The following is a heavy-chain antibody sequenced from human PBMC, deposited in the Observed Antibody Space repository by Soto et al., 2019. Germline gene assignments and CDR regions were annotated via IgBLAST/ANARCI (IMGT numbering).Heavy chain of an antibody. CDR2: INHSGST. Sequence: TSETLSLTCAVYGGSFSGYYWSWIRQPPGKGLEWIGEINHSGSTNYNPSLKSRVTISVDTSKNQFSLKLSSVTAADTAVYYCARRPSSGWYIGWGQGTLVTVS. CDR1: GGSFSGYY. J-gene: IGHJ4*02. V-gene: IGHV4-34*01. D-gene: IGHD6-19*01. CDR3: ARRPSSGWYIG.